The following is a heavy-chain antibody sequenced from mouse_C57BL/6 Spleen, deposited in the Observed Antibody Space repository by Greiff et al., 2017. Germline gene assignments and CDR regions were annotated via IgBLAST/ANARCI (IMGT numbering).Heavy chain of an antibody. CDR1: GYTFTSYW. D-gene: IGHD1-1*01. CDR2: INPGSGNT. V-gene: IGHV1-7*01. Sequence: VQLKQSGADLVKPGASVKLSCKASGYTFTSYWMHWVQQRPGQGLEWIVYINPGSGNTKYTEKFKGQATMTAVTSSSTAYMQLSSLTYEDSAVYYCAEGHCSASFAYWGQGTLVTVSA. CDR3: AEGHCSASFAY. J-gene: IGHJ3*01.